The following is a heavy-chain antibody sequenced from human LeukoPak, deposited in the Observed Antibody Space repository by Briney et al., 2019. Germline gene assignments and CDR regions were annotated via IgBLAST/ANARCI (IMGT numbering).Heavy chain of an antibody. Sequence: GGSLRLSCAASGFTFSSCDMDWVRQAPGKGLEWVSFIRSTSSPIYYADSVKGRFTISRDNAKNSLYLQMNSLRVEDTAVYFCARDTRQLSGLAGPDYWGQGILVTVSS. V-gene: IGHV3-48*01. CDR1: GFTFSSCD. CDR2: IRSTSSPI. D-gene: IGHD3/OR15-3a*01. J-gene: IGHJ4*02. CDR3: ARDTRQLSGLAGPDY.